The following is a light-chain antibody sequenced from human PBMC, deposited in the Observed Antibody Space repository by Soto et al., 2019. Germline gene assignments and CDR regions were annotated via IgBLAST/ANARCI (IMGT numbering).Light chain of an antibody. CDR1: QGIGDT. V-gene: IGKV3D-20*01. CDR2: DAS. CDR3: QQYGTSPLT. Sequence: EIVMTPSPATLSVSPGEGATLSCRASQGIGDTLAWYQQKPGLAPRLLIYDASYRATGIPDRFSGSGSGTDFTLTISRLEPEDFAAYYCQQYGTSPLTFGGGTKVDVK. J-gene: IGKJ4*01.